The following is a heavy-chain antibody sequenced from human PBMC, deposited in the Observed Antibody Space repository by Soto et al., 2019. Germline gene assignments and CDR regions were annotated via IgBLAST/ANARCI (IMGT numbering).Heavy chain of an antibody. V-gene: IGHV1-46*04. J-gene: IGHJ4*02. CDR1: GYTFTNFY. D-gene: IGHD5-12*01. CDR3: AKVRGFGFFDS. Sequence: QVQLVQSGPEVKKPGASVKVSCKASGYTFTNFYIHWVRQAPGQGLEWMGIINPSSGATSYTQRLQGRLTMTRDTSTNTVHMELGSLTSEDTAMYYCAKVRGFGFFDSWGQGTLVTVSS. CDR2: INPSSGAT.